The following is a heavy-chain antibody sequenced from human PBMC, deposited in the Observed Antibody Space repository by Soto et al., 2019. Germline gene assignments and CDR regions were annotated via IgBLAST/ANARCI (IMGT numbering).Heavy chain of an antibody. CDR1: GGSISGYL. CDR3: ARDKAGTTLNYYFGMDV. Sequence: SETLSLTCTASGGSISGYLWSWIRQPPGKGLEWIGYTHYSGSSNYNPSLKSRVTISVDTSKNQFSLKLSSGNSADTDLYFCARDKAGTTLNYYFGMDVWGQGTTVTVSS. D-gene: IGHD1-7*01. J-gene: IGHJ6*02. V-gene: IGHV4-59*01. CDR2: THYSGSS.